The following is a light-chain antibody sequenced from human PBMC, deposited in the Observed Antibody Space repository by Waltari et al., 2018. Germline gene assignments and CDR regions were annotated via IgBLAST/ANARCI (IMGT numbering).Light chain of an antibody. CDR3: QQYINYWT. V-gene: IGKV1-5*03. CDR1: QNVDRL. J-gene: IGKJ1*01. Sequence: DYQMTQSPSTLSASVGDRVTITCRASQNVDRLLAWYQQKPGKAPKLLVYKASILETGVPSRFVGSGSGTEFTLTINSLQPDDFATYYCQQYINYWTFGQGTKVESK. CDR2: KAS.